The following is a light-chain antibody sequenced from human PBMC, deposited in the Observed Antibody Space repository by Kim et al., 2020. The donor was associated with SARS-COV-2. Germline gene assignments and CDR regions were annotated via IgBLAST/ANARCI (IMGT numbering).Light chain of an antibody. V-gene: IGKV3-20*01. CDR3: QQYGSSPRT. CDR2: GAS. J-gene: IGKJ1*01. CDR1: QTVSSSY. Sequence: SPGERASLSCRASQTVSSSYLAWYQQKPGQAPRLLIYGASSRATGIPDRFSGSGSGTDFALTITRLEPVDFAVYYCQQYGSSPRTFGQGTKVDIK.